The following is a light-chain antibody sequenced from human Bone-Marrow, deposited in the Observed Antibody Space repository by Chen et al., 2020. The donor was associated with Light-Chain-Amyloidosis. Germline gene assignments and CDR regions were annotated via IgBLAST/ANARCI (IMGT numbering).Light chain of an antibody. CDR2: DDS. Sequence: SYVLTQPSSVSVAPGQTATIACGGNNIGSTSVHWYQQTPGQAPLLVVYDDSDRPSGIPERLAGSNSGKTATPTSRRVEAGDEADYYCQVWDRSSDRPVFGGGTKLTVL. CDR1: NIGSTS. V-gene: IGLV3-21*02. CDR3: QVWDRSSDRPV. J-gene: IGLJ3*02.